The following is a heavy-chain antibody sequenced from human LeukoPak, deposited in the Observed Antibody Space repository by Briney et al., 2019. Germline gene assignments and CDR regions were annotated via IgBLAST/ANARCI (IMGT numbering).Heavy chain of an antibody. Sequence: ASVKVSCKASGYTFTSYDINWVRQATGQGLEWVGWMNPNSGNTGYAQKFQGRDTMTRNTSISTAYMELSSLRSEDTAVYYCARNPGGDFWSGYYTNYYYYGMDVWGQGTTVTVSS. J-gene: IGHJ6*02. CDR2: MNPNSGNT. D-gene: IGHD3-3*01. CDR1: GYTFTSYD. V-gene: IGHV1-8*01. CDR3: ARNPGGDFWSGYYTNYYYYGMDV.